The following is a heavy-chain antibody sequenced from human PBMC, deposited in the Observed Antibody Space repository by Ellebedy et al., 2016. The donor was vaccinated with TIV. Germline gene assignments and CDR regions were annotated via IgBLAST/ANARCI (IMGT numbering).Heavy chain of an antibody. CDR2: INTRSNYM. D-gene: IGHD2-2*01. V-gene: IGHV3-21*01. CDR1: GFSFSTYT. Sequence: GESLKISXAASGFSFSTYTMNWVRQAQGKGLEWVSSINTRSNYMYYADSMKGRFTVSRDNAKNSLYLQMNSLRAEDTAVYYCARVHCRSNTCFNAMDVWGPGTTVTVSS. CDR3: ARVHCRSNTCFNAMDV. J-gene: IGHJ6*02.